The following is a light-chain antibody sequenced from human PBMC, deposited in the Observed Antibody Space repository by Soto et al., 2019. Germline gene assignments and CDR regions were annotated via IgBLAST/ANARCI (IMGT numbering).Light chain of an antibody. CDR2: EVN. J-gene: IGLJ2*01. CDR1: SSDVGGYKY. V-gene: IGLV2-8*01. CDR3: SSAAGSDTRV. Sequence: QSALTQPPSASGSPGQSVTISCTGTSSDVGGYKYVSWYQQHPGKAPKLMIYEVNKRPSGVPDRFSGSKSGNTAPLTVSGLQAEDEADYYCSSAAGSDTRVFGGGTKLTVL.